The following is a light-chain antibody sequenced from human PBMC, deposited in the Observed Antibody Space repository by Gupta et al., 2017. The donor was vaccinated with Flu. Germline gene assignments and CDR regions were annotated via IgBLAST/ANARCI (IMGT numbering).Light chain of an antibody. CDR2: AAS. CDR3: QQSDSTPHT. CDR1: QSISSY. J-gene: IGKJ5*01. V-gene: IGKV1-39*01. Sequence: DIQMTQSPSSLSASVGDRVTITCRASQSISSYLNWYQQKPGKAPKLLIYAASSLQSGVPSRFSGSGSGTDFTLTISILQPEDFATYYCQQSDSTPHTFGQGTRLEIK.